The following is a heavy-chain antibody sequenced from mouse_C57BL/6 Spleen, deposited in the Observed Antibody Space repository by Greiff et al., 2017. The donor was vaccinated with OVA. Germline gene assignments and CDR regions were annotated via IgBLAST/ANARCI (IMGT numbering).Heavy chain of an antibody. CDR2: IHPNSGST. J-gene: IGHJ1*03. CDR3: ARGVYYGSSYGGYFDV. CDR1: GYTFTSYW. V-gene: IGHV1-64*01. D-gene: IGHD1-1*01. Sequence: QVHVKQPGAELVKPGASVKLSCKASGYTFTSYWMHWVKQRPGQGLEWIGMIHPNSGSTNYNEKFKSKATLTVDKSSSTAYMQLSSLTSEDSAVYYCARGVYYGSSYGGYFDVWGTGTTVTVSS.